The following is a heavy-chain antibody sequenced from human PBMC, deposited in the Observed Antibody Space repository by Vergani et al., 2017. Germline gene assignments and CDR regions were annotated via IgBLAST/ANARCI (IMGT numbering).Heavy chain of an antibody. CDR1: GFSVSNNY. CDR2: IYSGDST. D-gene: IGHD2-8*01. Sequence: DVQLVESGGGLVKPGGSLRLACAASGFSVSNNYMTWVRQDPGKGLEWVSVIYSGDSTYYADSMKGSFTISRDNSKNTLYLQMNSLRVEDTAVYYCARVMVTYYYFYGMDVWGQGP. V-gene: IGHV3-66*01. CDR3: ARVMVTYYYFYGMDV. J-gene: IGHJ6*02.